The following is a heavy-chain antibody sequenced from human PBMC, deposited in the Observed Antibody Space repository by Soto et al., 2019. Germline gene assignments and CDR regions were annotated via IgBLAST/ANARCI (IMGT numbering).Heavy chain of an antibody. V-gene: IGHV4-4*02. CDR2: IYHSGST. D-gene: IGHD2-15*01. CDR3: EGRLVASRFDD. CDR1: GGSISNTNW. Sequence: ASETLSLTCAISGGSISNTNWWSWVRQPPGKGLEWIGEIYHSGSTNYNPSLKSRLTISIDKSKDQFSLRLSSVTAADTAVYYCEGRLVASRFDDWGQGILVTVSS. J-gene: IGHJ4*02.